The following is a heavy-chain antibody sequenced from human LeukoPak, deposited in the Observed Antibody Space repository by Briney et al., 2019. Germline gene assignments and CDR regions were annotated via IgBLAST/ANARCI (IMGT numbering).Heavy chain of an antibody. V-gene: IGHV4-34*01. CDR2: INHSGST. CDR3: ARGYSWIQLWSPYYFDY. J-gene: IGHJ4*02. Sequence: SETLSLTCAVYGGSFSGYYWSWIRQPPGKGLEWIGEINHSGSTNYNPSLKSRVTISVDTSKNQFSLKLSSVTAADTAVYYCARGYSWIQLWSPYYFDYWGQGTLVTVSS. CDR1: GGSFSGYY. D-gene: IGHD5-18*01.